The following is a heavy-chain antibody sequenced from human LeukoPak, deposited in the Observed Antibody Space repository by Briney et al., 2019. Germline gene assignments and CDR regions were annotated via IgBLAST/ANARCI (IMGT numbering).Heavy chain of an antibody. CDR3: ARRLSSGSYSLDY. J-gene: IGHJ4*02. D-gene: IGHD1-26*01. V-gene: IGHV1-18*04. CDR2: ISAYNGNT. Sequence: ASVKVSCKASGYTFTSYYMHWVRQAPGQGLEWMGWISAYNGNTNYAQKLQGRVTMTTDTSTSTAYMELRSLRSDDTAVYYCARRLSSGSYSLDYWGQGTLVTVSS. CDR1: GYTFTSYY.